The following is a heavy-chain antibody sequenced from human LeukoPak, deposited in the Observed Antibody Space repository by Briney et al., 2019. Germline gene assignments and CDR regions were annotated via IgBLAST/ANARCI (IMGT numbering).Heavy chain of an antibody. D-gene: IGHD3-9*01. V-gene: IGHV3-48*04. CDR2: ISNDDI. Sequence: GGSLRLSCAASGFTFSIYSMNWVRQAPGKGLEWVSYISNDDIWYRDSVKGRFTISRDNAKSSVYLQMNSLRAEDTAVYYCARGHDWGFDFWGRGTLVTVSS. J-gene: IGHJ4*02. CDR1: GFTFSIYS. CDR3: ARGHDWGFDF.